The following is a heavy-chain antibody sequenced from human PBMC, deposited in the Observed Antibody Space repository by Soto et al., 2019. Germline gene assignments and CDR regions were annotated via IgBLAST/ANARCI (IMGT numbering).Heavy chain of an antibody. J-gene: IGHJ5*02. V-gene: IGHV1-18*01. Sequence: ASENVSCKASGYTFTSYGISWVRQTPGQGLEWMGWISAYNGNTNYAQKLQGRVTMTTDTSTSTAYMELRSLRSDDTAVYYCARSSHLYDFWSGYWSSGACNWFDPWGQGTLVTVSS. CDR2: ISAYNGNT. D-gene: IGHD3-3*01. CDR3: ARSSHLYDFWSGYWSSGACNWFDP. CDR1: GYTFTSYG.